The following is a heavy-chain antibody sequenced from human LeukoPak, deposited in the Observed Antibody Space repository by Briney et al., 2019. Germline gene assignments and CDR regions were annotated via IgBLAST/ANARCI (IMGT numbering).Heavy chain of an antibody. CDR2: ISGSGGST. V-gene: IGHV3-23*01. CDR1: GFTFSSYA. D-gene: IGHD6-19*01. J-gene: IGHJ3*02. Sequence: GGSLRLSCAASGFTFSSYAMSWVRQAPGKGLEWVSSISGSGGSTYYADSVKGRFIISRDNSKNTLYLQMNTLRAEDTAVYYCAKQAGSSGYVFDIWGQGTMVTVSS. CDR3: AKQAGSSGYVFDI.